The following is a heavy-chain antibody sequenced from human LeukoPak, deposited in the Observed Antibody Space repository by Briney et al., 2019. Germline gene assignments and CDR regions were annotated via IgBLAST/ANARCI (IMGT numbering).Heavy chain of an antibody. J-gene: IGHJ5*02. CDR1: GGSISSYS. CDR2: IYYSGIT. D-gene: IGHD3-10*01. Sequence: SETLSLTCSVSGGSISSYSWSWIRQPPGKGLEWIGDIYYSGITNYNPSLKSRVTMSVDTSENQFSLKLSSVTAADTAVYYCAREGLNMVRGIIPKEAWGWFDPWGQGTLVTVSS. V-gene: IGHV4-59*12. CDR3: AREGLNMVRGIIPKEAWGWFDP.